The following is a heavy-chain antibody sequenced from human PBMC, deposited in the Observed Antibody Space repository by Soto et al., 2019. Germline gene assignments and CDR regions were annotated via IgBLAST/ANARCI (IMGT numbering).Heavy chain of an antibody. D-gene: IGHD2-2*01. Sequence: GGSLRLSCAASVFTFSSYGMHWVRQAPGKGLEWVAVIWYDGSNKYYADSVKGRFTISRDNSKNTLYLQMNSLRAEDTAVYYCARDLVPAAIYYYGMDVWGQGTTVTVSS. V-gene: IGHV3-33*01. J-gene: IGHJ6*02. CDR1: VFTFSSYG. CDR3: ARDLVPAAIYYYGMDV. CDR2: IWYDGSNK.